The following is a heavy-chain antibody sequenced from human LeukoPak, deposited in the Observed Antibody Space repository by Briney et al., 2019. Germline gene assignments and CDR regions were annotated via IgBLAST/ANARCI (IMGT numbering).Heavy chain of an antibody. CDR2: IYSDSST. CDR1: GFTVSTNC. D-gene: IGHD1-26*01. V-gene: IGHV3-53*01. Sequence: GGSLRLSCVVSGFTVSTNCMSWVRQAPGKGLEWVSVIYSDSSTYYSDSVKGRFTISRDNSKNTLYLQMNSLRAEDTALYHCARFRSRGSSMGYYFDYWGQGTLVTVSS. J-gene: IGHJ4*02. CDR3: ARFRSRGSSMGYYFDY.